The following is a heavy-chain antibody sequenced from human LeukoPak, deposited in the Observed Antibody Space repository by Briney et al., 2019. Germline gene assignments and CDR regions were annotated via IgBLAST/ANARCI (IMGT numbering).Heavy chain of an antibody. J-gene: IGHJ3*02. D-gene: IGHD5-24*01. Sequence: GGSLRLSCAASGFTFSSSGMHWVRQAPGKGLEWVAFIRYDGTEKYYTDSVKGRFTISRDNSKNTLYLQMNGLRAEDTAVYYCAKGYDGYNNYDAFDIWAKGQWSPSLQ. CDR2: IRYDGTEK. V-gene: IGHV3-30*02. CDR1: GFTFSSSG. CDR3: AKGYDGYNNYDAFDI.